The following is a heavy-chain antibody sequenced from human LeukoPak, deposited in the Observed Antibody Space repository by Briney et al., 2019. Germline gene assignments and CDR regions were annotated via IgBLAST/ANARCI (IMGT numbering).Heavy chain of an antibody. CDR1: GYTFTSYD. CDR2: MNPNSGNT. Sequence: ASVKVSCKASGYTFTSYDINWVRQATGQGLEWMGWMNPNSGNTGYAQKFQGRVTMTRNTSISTAYMELSSLGSEDTAVYYCARGPRLYDFWSGYRTWGQGTLVTVSS. D-gene: IGHD3-3*01. J-gene: IGHJ5*02. V-gene: IGHV1-8*01. CDR3: ARGPRLYDFWSGYRT.